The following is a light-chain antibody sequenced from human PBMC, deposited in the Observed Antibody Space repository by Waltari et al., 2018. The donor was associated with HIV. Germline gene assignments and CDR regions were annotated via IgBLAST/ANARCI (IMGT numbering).Light chain of an antibody. CDR3: QQYYSTQYS. Sequence: DIVMTQSPDSLAVSLGERDTINCKSSQSLLYSSKNKNYLAWYQQKPGQPPKLLIYWASTRESGVPDRFSGSGSGTDFTLTISSLQAEDVAVYYCQQYYSTQYSFGQGTKVEMK. J-gene: IGKJ2*03. V-gene: IGKV4-1*01. CDR2: WAS. CDR1: QSLLYSSKNKNY.